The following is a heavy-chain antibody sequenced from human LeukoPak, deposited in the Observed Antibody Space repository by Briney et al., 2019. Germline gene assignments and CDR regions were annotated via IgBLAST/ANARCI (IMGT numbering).Heavy chain of an antibody. CDR1: GITLSNYA. J-gene: IGHJ4*02. V-gene: IGHV3-23*01. CDR3: AKVLAEQQLVRVWYFDY. D-gene: IGHD6-13*01. CDR2: ISGRGGDT. Sequence: PGGSLRLSCAASGITLSNYAMTWVRQAPGKGLEWVSAISGRGGDTYDADSVKGRFTISRDNSKNTLYLQLNSLRAEDTAVYYCAKVLAEQQLVRVWYFDYWGQGTLVTVSS.